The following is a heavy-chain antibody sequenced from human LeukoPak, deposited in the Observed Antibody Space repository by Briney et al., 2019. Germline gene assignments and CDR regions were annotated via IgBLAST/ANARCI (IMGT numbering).Heavy chain of an antibody. CDR3: ARIAGRGYYDY. V-gene: IGHV3-48*03. CDR2: TSSSGTNI. Sequence: GGSLRLSCAASGFTFSSYEMNWVRQAPGKGLEWVSYTSSSGTNIYYADSVKGRFTISRDNAKNSLYLQMNSLRAEDTAVYYCARIAGRGYYDYWGQGTLVTVSS. CDR1: GFTFSSYE. J-gene: IGHJ4*02. D-gene: IGHD1-26*01.